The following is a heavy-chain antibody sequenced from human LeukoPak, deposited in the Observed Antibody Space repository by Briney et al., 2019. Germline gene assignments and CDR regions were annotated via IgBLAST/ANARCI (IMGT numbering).Heavy chain of an antibody. V-gene: IGHV4-31*03. CDR1: GGSISSGGYY. Sequence: MSSETLSLTCTVSGGSISSGGYYWSWIRQHPGKGLEWIAYIYYSGNTYYSPSLKSRVTISVDTSKNQFSLKLSSVTAADTAVYYCARAAPDAFDIWGQGTMVTVSS. CDR3: ARAAPDAFDI. J-gene: IGHJ3*02. CDR2: IYYSGNT.